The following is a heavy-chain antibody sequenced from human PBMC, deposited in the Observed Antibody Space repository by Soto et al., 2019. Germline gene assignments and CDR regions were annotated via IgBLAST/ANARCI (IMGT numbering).Heavy chain of an antibody. Sequence: SETLSLTCIVSNGSISSRSSYWGWIRQTPGKGLGWIGSIYYIGNTYYNPSLKSRVTISIDTSKTQFSLKMNSVTAADTAVYFCGGQDYSAKGYYFENWGQGALVTVSS. D-gene: IGHD4-4*01. CDR3: GGQDYSAKGYYFEN. CDR1: NGSISSRSSY. V-gene: IGHV4-39*01. J-gene: IGHJ4*02. CDR2: IYYIGNT.